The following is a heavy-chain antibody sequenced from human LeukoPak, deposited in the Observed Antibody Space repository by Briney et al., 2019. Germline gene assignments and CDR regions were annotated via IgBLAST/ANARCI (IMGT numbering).Heavy chain of an antibody. CDR2: IKQERGQE. CDR1: GLTVSNHW. CDR3: ASLDTAKQPLANH. V-gene: IGHV3-7*03. D-gene: IGHD5-18*01. J-gene: IGHJ5*02. Sequence: RSGGSLRLSCVASGLTVSNHWMSWVRQAPGKGLEWVANIKQERGQEYYVDSVKGRFTISKDSAKNSLYLQMNSLRVEDTAMYYCASLDTAKQPLANHWGQGTLVTVSS.